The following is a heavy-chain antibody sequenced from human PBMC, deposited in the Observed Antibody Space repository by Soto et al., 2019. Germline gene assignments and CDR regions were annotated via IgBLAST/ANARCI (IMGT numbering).Heavy chain of an antibody. CDR3: ARGGWKLFDY. Sequence: ETLSLTCTVSGGSISSSSYYWGWIRQPPGKGLEWIGSIYYSGSTYYNPSLKSRVTISVDTSKNQFSLKLSSVTAADTAVYYCARGGWKLFDYWGQGTLVTVSS. CDR2: IYYSGST. J-gene: IGHJ4*02. CDR1: GGSISSSSYY. D-gene: IGHD6-19*01. V-gene: IGHV4-39*07.